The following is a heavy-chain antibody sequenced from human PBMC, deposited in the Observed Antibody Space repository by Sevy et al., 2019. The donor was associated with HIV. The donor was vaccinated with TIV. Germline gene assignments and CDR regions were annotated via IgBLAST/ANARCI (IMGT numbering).Heavy chain of an antibody. Sequence: ASVKVSCKASGYTFTSYGISWVRQAPGQGLEWMGWISAYNGNTNYAQKLQGRVTMTTDTSTSTAYMELRSLRSDDTAVYYSARGTDCTNGVCYFLPYGMDVWGQGTTVTVSS. J-gene: IGHJ6*02. CDR3: ARGTDCTNGVCYFLPYGMDV. CDR1: GYTFTSYG. CDR2: ISAYNGNT. V-gene: IGHV1-18*01. D-gene: IGHD2-8*01.